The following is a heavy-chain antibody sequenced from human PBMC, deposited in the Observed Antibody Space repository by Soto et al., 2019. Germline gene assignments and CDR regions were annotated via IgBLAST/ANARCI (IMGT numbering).Heavy chain of an antibody. V-gene: IGHV4-39*01. CDR1: GGSISSSSYY. J-gene: IGHJ5*02. CDR2: IYYSGST. D-gene: IGHD6-13*01. CDR3: ARTGAAAAVFDP. Sequence: SETLSLTXTVSGGSISSSSYYWGWIRQPPGKGLEWIGSIYYSGSTYYNPSLKSRVTISVDTSKNQFSLKLSSVTAADTAVYYCARTGAAAAVFDPWGQGTLVTVSS.